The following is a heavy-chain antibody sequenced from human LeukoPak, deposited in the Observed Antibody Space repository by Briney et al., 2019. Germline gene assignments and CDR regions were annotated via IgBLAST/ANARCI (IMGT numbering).Heavy chain of an antibody. J-gene: IGHJ5*02. Sequence: SETLSLTCAVYGGSFSGYYWSWIRQPPGKGLEWIGEINHSGSTNYNPSLKSRVTISVDTSKNQFSLKLSSVTAADTAVYYCARTMVRVNWFDLWGQGTLVTVSS. D-gene: IGHD3-10*01. CDR2: INHSGST. V-gene: IGHV4-34*01. CDR1: GGSFSGYY. CDR3: ARTMVRVNWFDL.